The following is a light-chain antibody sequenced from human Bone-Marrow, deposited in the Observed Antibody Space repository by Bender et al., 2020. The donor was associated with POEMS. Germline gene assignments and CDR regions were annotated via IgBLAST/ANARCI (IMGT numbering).Light chain of an antibody. CDR3: CSHAGSSTF. V-gene: IGLV3-1*01. CDR2: QDT. J-gene: IGLJ2*01. CDR1: RLGDEY. Sequence: SYEVTQPPSVSVSPGQTVTITCSGSRLGDEYVSWYQQKPGQSPVLVIYQDTKRPSGIPERFSGSNSGNTATLTISGTQAMDEANYYCCSHAGSSTFFGGGTKLTVL.